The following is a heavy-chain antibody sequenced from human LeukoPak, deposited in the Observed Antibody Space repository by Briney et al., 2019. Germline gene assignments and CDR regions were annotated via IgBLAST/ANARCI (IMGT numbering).Heavy chain of an antibody. CDR3: ARDLLWSGTYGRLLDY. J-gene: IGHJ4*02. D-gene: IGHD1-26*01. CDR2: IYTSGST. V-gene: IGHV4-4*07. CDR1: GGSISSYY. Sequence: PSETLSLTCTVSGGSISSYYWSWIRQPAGKGREWIGRIYTSGSTNYNPSLKSRVTMSVDTSKNQFSLKLSSVTAADTGVYYCARDLLWSGTYGRLLDYWGQGTLVTVSS.